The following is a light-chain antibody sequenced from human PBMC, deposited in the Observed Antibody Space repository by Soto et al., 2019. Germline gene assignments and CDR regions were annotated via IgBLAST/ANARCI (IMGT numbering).Light chain of an antibody. V-gene: IGLV2-14*01. CDR2: DAN. CDR1: SSDVGDYNY. CDR3: SSYTSSSTPRVV. J-gene: IGLJ2*01. Sequence: QSALTQPASVSGSPGRSITISCTGTSSDVGDYNYVSWYQQHPGKAPKLMIYDANNRPSGVSNRFTGSKSGNTASLTISGLQAEDEADYYCSSYTSSSTPRVVFGGGTKLTVL.